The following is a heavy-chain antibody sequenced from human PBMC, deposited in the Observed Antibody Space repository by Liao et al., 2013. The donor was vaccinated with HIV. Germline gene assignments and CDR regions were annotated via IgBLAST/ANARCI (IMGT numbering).Heavy chain of an antibody. CDR1: GGSLNSDY. V-gene: IGHV4-4*09. D-gene: IGHD1-26*01. CDR2: VSNSGTTNY. Sequence: QVQLQESGPGEVKPSETLSLTCSVSGGSLNSDYWNWIRQSPGKGLEWIGSVSNSGTTNYNYNPSLESRVFISLDPSLNRFSLKLSPVTAADTAVYYCTRGPLGRLDYWGQGSLVTVSS. J-gene: IGHJ4*02. CDR3: TRGPLGRLDY.